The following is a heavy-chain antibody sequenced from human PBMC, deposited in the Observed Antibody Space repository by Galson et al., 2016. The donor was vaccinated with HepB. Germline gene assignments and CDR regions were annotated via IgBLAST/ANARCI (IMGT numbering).Heavy chain of an antibody. Sequence: SQRLSCAASGFTFSSYGMHWVRQAPGKGLEWVAVISYDGSDKYYADSVKGRFTIYRDNSKNTLYLQMNSLRPEDTAVYYCAKDRRYYDSSGYFWEGYYYDGMDVWGQGTTVTVSS. CDR1: GFTFSSYG. CDR3: AKDRRYYDSSGYFWEGYYYDGMDV. J-gene: IGHJ6*02. V-gene: IGHV3-30*18. D-gene: IGHD3-22*01. CDR2: ISYDGSDK.